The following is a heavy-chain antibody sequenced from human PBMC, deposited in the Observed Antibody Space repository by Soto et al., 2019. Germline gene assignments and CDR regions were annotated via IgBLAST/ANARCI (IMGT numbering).Heavy chain of an antibody. Sequence: QVHLGQSGAEVKKPGASVNGSCQSSGYTFTTYGIAWVRQAPGQGLEWMGWISAYNANTDYAQRLQGRVTITTDTSTSTAHMELRSLRSDDTAVYYCARGRYLDYWGQGTLVTVSS. CDR3: ARGRYLDY. J-gene: IGHJ4*02. D-gene: IGHD1-26*01. V-gene: IGHV1-18*01. CDR1: GYTFTTYG. CDR2: ISAYNANT.